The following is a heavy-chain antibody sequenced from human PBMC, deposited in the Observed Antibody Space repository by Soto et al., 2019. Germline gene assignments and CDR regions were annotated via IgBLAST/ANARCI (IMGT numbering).Heavy chain of an antibody. CDR1: GGAFNNYA. CDR2: IIPLHNTS. J-gene: IGHJ6*02. Sequence: QGQLLQSGAEVKKPGSSVKVSCKVSGGAFNNYALNSVRHGPGQGLEWLGGIIPLHNTSNYSLKFLGRVTVTADISSTTVYMELNSLTSDDTATYYCASWSNWNPLYYDGLDVWGQGTTVTVSS. V-gene: IGHV1-69*06. CDR3: ASWSNWNPLYYDGLDV. D-gene: IGHD1-20*01.